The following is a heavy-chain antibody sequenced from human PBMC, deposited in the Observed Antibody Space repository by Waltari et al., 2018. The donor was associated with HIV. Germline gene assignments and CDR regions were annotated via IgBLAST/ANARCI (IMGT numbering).Heavy chain of an antibody. D-gene: IGHD3-3*01. J-gene: IGHJ6*02. CDR2: IGGSGEYT. Sequence: EVKVLESGGGLVQPGRSLRLSCAASGFSFSRFAMTWVRQAPGKGLGWVSAIGGSGEYTYYADSVKGRFTISRDKSRKTVYLQMNNLRAEDTALYYCAKGGPYVLDFWSLDVWGQGTAVTVSS. CDR1: GFSFSRFA. V-gene: IGHV3-23*01. CDR3: AKGGPYVLDFWSLDV.